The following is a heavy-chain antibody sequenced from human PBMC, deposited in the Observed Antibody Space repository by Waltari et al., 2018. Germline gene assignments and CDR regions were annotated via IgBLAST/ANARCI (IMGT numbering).Heavy chain of an antibody. J-gene: IGHJ3*02. CDR1: GGSISSGGYY. D-gene: IGHD2-2*01. V-gene: IGHV4-31*01. CDR3: ARGVEDDIVVVPAAIGAFDI. CDR2: IYYSGST. Sequence: QVQLQESGPGLVKPSQTLSLTCTVSGGSISSGGYYWSWIRQHPGKGLEWIGYIYYSGSTYYNPSLKSLVTMSVDTSKNQFSLKLSSVTAADTAVYYCARGVEDDIVVVPAAIGAFDIWGQGTMVTVSS.